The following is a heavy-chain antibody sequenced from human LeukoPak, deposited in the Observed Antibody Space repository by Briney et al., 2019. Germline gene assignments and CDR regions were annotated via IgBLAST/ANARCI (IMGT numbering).Heavy chain of an antibody. CDR2: ISSSSSYI. Sequence: GGSLRLSCAASGFTFSSYSMNWVRQAPGKGLEWVSSISSSSSYIYYADSVKGRFTISRDNAKNSLYLQMNILRGEDTATYYCAKDLGIGGSGFWGQGTLVTVSS. CDR1: GFTFSSYS. CDR3: AKDLGIGGSGF. J-gene: IGHJ4*02. V-gene: IGHV3-21*04. D-gene: IGHD3-22*01.